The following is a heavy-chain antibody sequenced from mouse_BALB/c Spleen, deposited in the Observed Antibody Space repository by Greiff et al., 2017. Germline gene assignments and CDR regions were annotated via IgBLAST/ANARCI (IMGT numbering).Heavy chain of an antibody. J-gene: IGHJ2*01. V-gene: IGHV1-69*02. CDR2: IDPSDSYT. D-gene: IGHD2-1*01. CDR1: GYTFTSYW. Sequence: VQLQQPGAELVKPGASVKLSCKASGYTFTSYWMHWVKQRPGQGLEWIGEIDPSDSYTNYNQKFKGKATLTVDKSSSTAYMQLSSLTSEDAAVYYCARLDGTVDYWGQGTTLTVSS. CDR3: ARLDGTVDY.